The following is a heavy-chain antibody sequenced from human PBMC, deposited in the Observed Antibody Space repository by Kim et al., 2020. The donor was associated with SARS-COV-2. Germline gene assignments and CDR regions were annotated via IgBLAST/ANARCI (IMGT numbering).Heavy chain of an antibody. Sequence: GGSLRLSCAASGFTFSFYGMNWVRQAPGNGLEWVAVITYDGTNKYYADSVKGRFTISRDNTKNTLYLQMNSLRVEDAALYYCAKDVEIVVVMATHFDYWGQGTLVTVSA. V-gene: IGHV3-30*18. CDR1: GFTFSFYG. J-gene: IGHJ4*02. CDR2: ITYDGTNK. D-gene: IGHD2-21*01. CDR3: AKDVEIVVVMATHFDY.